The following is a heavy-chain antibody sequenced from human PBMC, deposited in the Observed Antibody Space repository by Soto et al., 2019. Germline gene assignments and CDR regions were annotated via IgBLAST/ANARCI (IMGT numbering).Heavy chain of an antibody. Sequence: EVQPLDSGGGLVQPGGSLRLSCAASGFTFSSYAMSWVRQAPGKGLEWVSSISGSGGGTYYADSVKGRFTISRDNSKNTLSLQMNSLTAEDTAVYYCAKSRCSGSHFKPSEAFDFWGQGTMVTGSS. CDR2: ISGSGGGT. CDR1: GFTFSSYA. J-gene: IGHJ3*01. V-gene: IGHV3-23*01. CDR3: AKSRCSGSHFKPSEAFDF. D-gene: IGHD3-10*02.